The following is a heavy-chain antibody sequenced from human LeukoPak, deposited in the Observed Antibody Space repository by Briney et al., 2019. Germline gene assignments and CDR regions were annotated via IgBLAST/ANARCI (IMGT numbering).Heavy chain of an antibody. D-gene: IGHD3-22*01. CDR3: ARDDPYYWGSVWFDP. CDR1: GYTFTSYD. Sequence: ASVKVSCKASGYTFTSYDINWVRQATGQGLEWMGWMNPNSGNTGYAQKFQGRVTMTRNTSISTAYMELSSLRSEDTAVYHCARDDPYYWGSVWFDPWGQGTLVTVSS. CDR2: MNPNSGNT. J-gene: IGHJ5*02. V-gene: IGHV1-8*01.